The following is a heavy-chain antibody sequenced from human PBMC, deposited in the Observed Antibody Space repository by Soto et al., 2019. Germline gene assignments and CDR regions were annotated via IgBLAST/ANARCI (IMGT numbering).Heavy chain of an antibody. D-gene: IGHD2-2*01. CDR2: TYYRSGWYN. CDR1: GDSVSSNSAA. J-gene: IGHJ5*02. V-gene: IGHV6-1*01. CDR3: ARGGGLCSNIRCDRGGWFDP. Sequence: SQTLSLTCVISGDSVSSNSAAWNWIRQSPSRGLEWLGRTYYRSGWYNDYAVSVKSRISIKPDTSKNQFSLQLNSVTPEDTAVYYCARGGGLCSNIRCDRGGWFDPWGQGTLVTVSS.